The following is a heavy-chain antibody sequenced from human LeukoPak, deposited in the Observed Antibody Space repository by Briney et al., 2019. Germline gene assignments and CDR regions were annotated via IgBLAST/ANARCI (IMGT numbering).Heavy chain of an antibody. J-gene: IGHJ4*02. CDR1: GGSFSGYY. D-gene: IGHD3-10*01. CDR3: ARDSDYYGSGSYDY. Sequence: SETLSLTCAVFGGSFSGYYWSWLRQPAGKGLEWIGRIYTSGSTNYNPSLKSRVTMSVDTSKNQFSLKLSSVTAADTAVYYCARDSDYYGSGSYDYWGQGTLVTVSS. V-gene: IGHV4-4*07. CDR2: IYTSGST.